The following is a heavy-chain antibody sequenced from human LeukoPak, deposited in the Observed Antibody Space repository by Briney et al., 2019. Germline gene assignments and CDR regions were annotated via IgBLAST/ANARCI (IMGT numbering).Heavy chain of an antibody. V-gene: IGHV5-51*01. Sequence: KVSCKASGYSFTSYWIGWVRQMPGKGLEWMGIIYPGDSDTRYSPSFQGQVTISADKSISTAYLQWSSLKASDTAMYYCARRYYYDTADAFDIWGQGTMVTVSS. CDR1: GYSFTSYW. D-gene: IGHD3-22*01. CDR2: IYPGDSDT. J-gene: IGHJ3*02. CDR3: ARRYYYDTADAFDI.